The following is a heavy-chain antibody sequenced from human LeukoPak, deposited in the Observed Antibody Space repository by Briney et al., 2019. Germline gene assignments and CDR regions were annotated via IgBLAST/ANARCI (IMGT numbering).Heavy chain of an antibody. J-gene: IGHJ4*02. CDR2: IGPKSDDI. Sequence: GGSLRLSCAASGFNFRSYEMNWVRQAPGRGLEWLSYIGPKSDDIKYADSVKGRFTISRDNTKKSLYLQMSSLRAEDTAVYYCSRDPRRLAYWGQGTLVTVFS. V-gene: IGHV3-48*03. CDR1: GFNFRSYE. CDR3: SRDPRRLAY.